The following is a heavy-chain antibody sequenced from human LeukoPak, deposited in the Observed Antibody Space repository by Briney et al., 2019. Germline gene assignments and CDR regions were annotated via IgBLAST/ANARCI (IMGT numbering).Heavy chain of an antibody. D-gene: IGHD3-10*01. J-gene: IGHJ6*03. CDR3: ARGWFGELSTRDVRYYYYMDV. CDR2: IYYSGST. Sequence: SETLSLTCTVSGGSISSYYWSWIRQPPGKGLEWIGYIYYSGSTNYNPSLKSRVTISLDTSKNQFSLKLSSVTAADTALYYCARGWFGELSTRDVRYYYYMDVWGKGTTVTISS. V-gene: IGHV4-59*01. CDR1: GGSISSYY.